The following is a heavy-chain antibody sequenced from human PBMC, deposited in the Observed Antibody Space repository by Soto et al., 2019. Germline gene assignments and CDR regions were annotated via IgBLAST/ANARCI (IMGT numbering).Heavy chain of an antibody. J-gene: IGHJ4*02. V-gene: IGHV4-34*01. CDR2: INHSGST. CDR1: GGSFSGYY. Sequence: SETLSLTCAVYGGSFSGYYWSWIRQPPGKGLEWIGEINHSGSTNYNPSLKSRVTISVDTSKNQFSLKLSSVTAADTAVYYCASVHYCSGGSCLSGYYFDYWGQGTLVTVSS. CDR3: ASVHYCSGGSCLSGYYFDY. D-gene: IGHD2-15*01.